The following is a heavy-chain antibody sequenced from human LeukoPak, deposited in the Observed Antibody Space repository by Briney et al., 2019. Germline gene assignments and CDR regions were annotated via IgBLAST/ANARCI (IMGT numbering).Heavy chain of an antibody. CDR2: IYHSGST. CDR3: ARDGDTVLTRGYYYYMDV. V-gene: IGHV4-38-2*02. Sequence: KPSETLSLTCSVSGYSISSGYYWGWIRQPPGKGLEWIGSIYHSGSTYYNPSLKSRVTISVDTSKNQVSLKLSSVTAADTAVYYCARDGDTVLTRGYYYYMDVWGKGTTVTVSS. CDR1: GYSISSGYY. J-gene: IGHJ6*03. D-gene: IGHD4-23*01.